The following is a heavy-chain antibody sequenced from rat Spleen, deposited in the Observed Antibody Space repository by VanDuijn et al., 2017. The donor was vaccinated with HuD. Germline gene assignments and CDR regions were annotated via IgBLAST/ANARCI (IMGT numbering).Heavy chain of an antibody. D-gene: IGHD1-10*01. CDR2: ISPSGVT. CDR3: ARQTSITNWFAY. J-gene: IGHJ3*01. CDR1: GFTFSNFD. V-gene: IGHV5S23*01. Sequence: EVQLVESDGGLVQPGRSLKLSCAASGFTFSNFDMAWVRQAPTKGLEWVASISPSGVTYYRDSVKGRFTVSRENAKSTLHLLMDSLRSEDTATYYCARQTSITNWFAYWGQGTLVTVSS.